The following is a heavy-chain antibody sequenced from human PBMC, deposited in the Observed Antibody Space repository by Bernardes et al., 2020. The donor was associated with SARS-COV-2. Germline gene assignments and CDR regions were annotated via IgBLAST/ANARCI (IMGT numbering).Heavy chain of an antibody. Sequence: ASVKVSCKASGYTFTSYDINWVRQATGQGLEWMGWMNPNSGNTGYAQKFQGRVTMTRNTSISTAYMELSSLRSEDTAVYYCARDLAAAGTRDKGEQYYYYGMDVWGQGTTVTVSS. CDR3: ARDLAAAGTRDKGEQYYYYGMDV. J-gene: IGHJ6*02. D-gene: IGHD6-13*01. CDR2: MNPNSGNT. CDR1: GYTFTSYD. V-gene: IGHV1-8*01.